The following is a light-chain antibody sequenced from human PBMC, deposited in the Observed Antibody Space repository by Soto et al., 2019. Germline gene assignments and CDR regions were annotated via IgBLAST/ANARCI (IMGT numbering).Light chain of an antibody. Sequence: DIQMTQSPSSVSASVGDRVTITCRASQGISSWLAWFQQKPGEAPRLLIYAASSLHSGVPSRFSRGGSGTDFTLTISSLQPEDFATYYCEQGNSFPLTFGGGNKVEIK. CDR3: EQGNSFPLT. CDR1: QGISSW. V-gene: IGKV1-12*01. J-gene: IGKJ4*01. CDR2: AAS.